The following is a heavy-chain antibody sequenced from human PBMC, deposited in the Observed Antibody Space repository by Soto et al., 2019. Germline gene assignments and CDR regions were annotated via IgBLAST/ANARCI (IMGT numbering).Heavy chain of an antibody. V-gene: IGHV4-31*03. CDR1: GGSISSGGYY. D-gene: IGHD3-9*01. CDR3: ARGHKLVQWFDP. Sequence: SETLSLTCTVSGGSISSGGYYWIWIRQHPGKGLEWIGYIYYSGSTYYNPSLKSRVTISIDTSKNQFSLKLSSVTAADTAVYYCARGHKLVQWFDPWGQGTLVTVSS. J-gene: IGHJ5*02. CDR2: IYYSGST.